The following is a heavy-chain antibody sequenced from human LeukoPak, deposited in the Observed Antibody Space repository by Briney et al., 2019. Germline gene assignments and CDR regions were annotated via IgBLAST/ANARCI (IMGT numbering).Heavy chain of an antibody. CDR3: AGSAGYSSGTTDY. J-gene: IGHJ4*02. CDR2: IWYDGSNK. V-gene: IGHV3-33*01. D-gene: IGHD6-25*01. Sequence: GRSLRLSCAASGFTFSSYGMHWVRQAPGKGLEWVAVIWYDGSNKYYADSVKGRFTISRDNSKNTLYLQMNSLRAEDTAVYYCAGSAGYSSGTTDYWGQGTLVTVSS. CDR1: GFTFSSYG.